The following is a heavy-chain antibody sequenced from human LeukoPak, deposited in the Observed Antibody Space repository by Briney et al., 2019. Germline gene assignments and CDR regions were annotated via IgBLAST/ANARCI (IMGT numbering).Heavy chain of an antibody. D-gene: IGHD3-16*01. CDR1: GGSISSGSYY. V-gene: IGHV4-61*02. CDR2: IYTSGST. J-gene: IGHJ4*02. Sequence: SQTLSLTCTVSGGSISSGSYYWSWIRRPAGKGLEWIGRIYTSGSTNYNPSLKSRVTISVDTSKNQFSLKLSSVTAADTAVYYCARTKGGITSPVDYWGQGTLVTVSS. CDR3: ARTKGGITSPVDY.